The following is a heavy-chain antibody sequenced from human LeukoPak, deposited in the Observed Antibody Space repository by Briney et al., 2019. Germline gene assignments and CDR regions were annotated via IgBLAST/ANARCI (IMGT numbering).Heavy chain of an antibody. CDR3: GKVGGNSNS. CDR1: GGSITSDIFC. J-gene: IGHJ4*02. Sequence: SETLSLTCSVSGGSITSDIFCWNWTRQHPGKGLEWIGSIHNSRGTSYNPSLESRLTISVDTSENQFFLKMSSVTAADTAMYYCGKVGGNSNSWGQGILVTVSS. V-gene: IGHV4-31*03. CDR2: IHNSRGT. D-gene: IGHD4-23*01.